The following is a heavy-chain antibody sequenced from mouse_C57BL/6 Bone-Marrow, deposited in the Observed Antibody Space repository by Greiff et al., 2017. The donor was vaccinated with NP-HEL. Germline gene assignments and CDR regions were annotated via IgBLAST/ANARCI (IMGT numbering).Heavy chain of an antibody. CDR1: GYTFTDYE. V-gene: IGHV1-15*01. J-gene: IGHJ3*01. CDR3: TREGMYDYDDALFAY. CDR2: IDPETGGT. Sequence: QVHVKQSGAELVRPGASVTLSCKASGYTFTDYEMHWVKQTPVHGLEWIGAIDPETGGTAYNQKFKGKAILTADKSSSTAYMELRSLTSEDSAVYYCTREGMYDYDDALFAYWGQGTLVTVSA. D-gene: IGHD2-4*01.